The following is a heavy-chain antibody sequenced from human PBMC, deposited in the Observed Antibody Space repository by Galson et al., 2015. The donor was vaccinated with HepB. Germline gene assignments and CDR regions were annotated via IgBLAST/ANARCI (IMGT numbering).Heavy chain of an antibody. Sequence: TLSLTCAVYGGSFNGYYWTWIRQPPGKGLEWIGEINHRGNTKYNPSLRSRLTISVDTSKNQVSLKLNSVIATDTAVYYCARTNDYGDYGDWYFDLWGRGTLVSVSS. CDR3: ARTNDYGDYGDWYFDL. J-gene: IGHJ2*01. CDR1: GGSFNGYY. D-gene: IGHD4-17*01. V-gene: IGHV4-34*01. CDR2: INHRGNT.